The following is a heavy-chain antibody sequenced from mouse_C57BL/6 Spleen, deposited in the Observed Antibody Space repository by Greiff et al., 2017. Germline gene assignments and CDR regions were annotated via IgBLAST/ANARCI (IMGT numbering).Heavy chain of an antibody. Sequence: EVQVVDSGAGLVKPGGSLKLSCAASGFTFSSYAMSWVRQTPEKRLEWVATISDGGSYTYYPDNVKGRFTISRDNAKNNLYLQMSHLKSEDTAMYYCAGGGGYDVRYFGCRGQGTTLTVS. D-gene: IGHD2-2*01. CDR1: GFTFSSYA. CDR2: ISDGGSYT. CDR3: AGGGGYDVRYFGC. V-gene: IGHV5-4*01. J-gene: IGHJ2*01.